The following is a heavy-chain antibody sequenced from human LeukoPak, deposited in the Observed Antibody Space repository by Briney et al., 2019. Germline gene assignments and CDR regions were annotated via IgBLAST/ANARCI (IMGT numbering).Heavy chain of an antibody. J-gene: IGHJ4*02. Sequence: ASVKVSCKASGYTFTGYYMHWARQAPGQGLEWMGWINPHSGGANYAQKFQGRVTMTRDTSISTAYMELSRLRSDDTAVYYCARAHEYGDLLIDYWGQGTLATVSS. CDR1: GYTFTGYY. CDR3: ARAHEYGDLLIDY. D-gene: IGHD4-17*01. CDR2: INPHSGGA. V-gene: IGHV1-2*02.